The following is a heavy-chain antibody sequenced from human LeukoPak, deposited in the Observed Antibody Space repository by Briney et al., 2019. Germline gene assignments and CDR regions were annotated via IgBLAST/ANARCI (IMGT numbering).Heavy chain of an antibody. J-gene: IGHJ4*02. CDR1: GCTFIRYC. CDR3: AREGGGGIDIEPSFDY. Sequence: ASVKVSRKSSGCTFIRYCVHWLQHLPGRWLEWMVTINPSGGSTGYVQKFQGRVTMTRDTSTSTVYMELSSLRSEDTVVYYCAREGGGGIDIEPSFDYWGQGTLVTVSS. V-gene: IGHV1-46*01. CDR2: INPSGGST. D-gene: IGHD2-15*01.